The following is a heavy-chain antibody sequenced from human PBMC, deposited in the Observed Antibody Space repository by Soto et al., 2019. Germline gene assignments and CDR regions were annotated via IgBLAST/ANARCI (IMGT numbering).Heavy chain of an antibody. J-gene: IGHJ6*02. CDR2: ISYDGNNK. Sequence: GGSLRLSCAASGFSLSNNGMHWVRQAPGKGLEWVAVISYDGNNKYYADSVKGRFTISRDNSKDTVYLEMNNLRAEDTAMYYCAKGGSGNYLTYYYYYGMDVWGQGTTVTVSS. D-gene: IGHD3-22*01. V-gene: IGHV3-30*18. CDR1: GFSLSNNG. CDR3: AKGGSGNYLTYYYYYGMDV.